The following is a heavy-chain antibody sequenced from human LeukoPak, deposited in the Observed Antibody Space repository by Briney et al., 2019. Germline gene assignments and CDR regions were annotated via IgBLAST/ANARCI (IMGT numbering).Heavy chain of an antibody. J-gene: IGHJ4*02. Sequence: PSETLSLTCTVSGGSISSSSYYWGWIRQPPGKGLEWIGSIYYSGSTYYNPSLKSRVTISIDTSKNQFSLKLTSVTAADTAVYYCARHLRNTGYISGWAETNYWGQGTLVTVSS. CDR1: GGSISSSSYY. CDR3: ARHLRNTGYISGWAETNY. V-gene: IGHV4-39*01. CDR2: IYYSGST. D-gene: IGHD6-19*01.